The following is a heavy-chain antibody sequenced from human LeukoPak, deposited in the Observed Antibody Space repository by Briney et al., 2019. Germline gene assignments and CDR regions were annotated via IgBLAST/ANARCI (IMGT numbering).Heavy chain of an antibody. D-gene: IGHD3-10*01. CDR1: GFTVSSTY. J-gene: IGHJ4*02. CDR3: ASDNYGSPESIY. V-gene: IGHV3-53*01. CDR2: IYTGGST. Sequence: GGSLRLSCAASGFTVSSTYITWVRQAPGKGLEWVSSIYTGGSTYTAESVKGRFTISRDNAKNSLYLQMNSLRAEDTAVYYCASDNYGSPESIYWGQGTLVTVSS.